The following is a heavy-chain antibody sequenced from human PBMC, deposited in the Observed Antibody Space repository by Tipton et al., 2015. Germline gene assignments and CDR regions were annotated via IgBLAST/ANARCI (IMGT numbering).Heavy chain of an antibody. CDR3: ARDLIVGDPYYYYGMSV. CDR2: ISAAAYGT. CDR1: GFTFSSYA. Sequence: SLRLSCAASGFTFSSYAMSWVRQAPGKGLEWVSAISAAAYGTYYADSVKGRFTISRDNSKSALYLQMNSLRAEDTAVYYCARDLIVGDPYYYYGMSVWGQGTTVTVSS. V-gene: IGHV3-23*01. J-gene: IGHJ6*02. D-gene: IGHD1-26*01.